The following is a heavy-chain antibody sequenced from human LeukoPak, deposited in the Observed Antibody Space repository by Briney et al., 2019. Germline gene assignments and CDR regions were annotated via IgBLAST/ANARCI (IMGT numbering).Heavy chain of an antibody. CDR1: GYIFTSYG. V-gene: IGHV1-46*01. CDR2: INPSGGST. J-gene: IGHJ4*02. D-gene: IGHD6-13*01. CDR3: ARDLGIAEA. Sequence: GASVKVSCMASGYIFTSYGIVWVRQAPGQGLEWMGIINPSGGSTSYAQKFQGRVTMTRDTSTSTVYMELSSLRSEDTAVYYCARDLGIAEAWGQGTLVTVSS.